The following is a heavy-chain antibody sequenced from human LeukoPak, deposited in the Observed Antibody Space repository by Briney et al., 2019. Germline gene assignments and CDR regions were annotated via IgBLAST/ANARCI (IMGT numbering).Heavy chain of an antibody. CDR3: AREEDSSVDIDY. CDR2: IYHSGST. CDR1: GYSISSAYY. D-gene: IGHD3-22*01. Sequence: PSETLSLTCTVSGYSISSAYYWGWIRQPPGKGLEWIGSIYHSGSTYYNPSLKSRVTISVDTSKNQFSLKLSSVTAADTAVYYCAREEDSSVDIDYWGQGTLVTVSS. J-gene: IGHJ4*02. V-gene: IGHV4-38-2*02.